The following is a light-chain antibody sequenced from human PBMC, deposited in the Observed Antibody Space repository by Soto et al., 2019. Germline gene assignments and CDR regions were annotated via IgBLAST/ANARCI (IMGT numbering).Light chain of an antibody. CDR1: STDVADYNY. CDR3: SSYTSRSALLV. V-gene: IGLV2-14*03. J-gene: IGLJ2*01. Sequence: QSALTQPASVSGSPGQSITIFCTGTSTDVADYNYVSWYQQHPGKAPKLTISDVSNRHSGVSNRFSSSKSVNTASLTISELQGEDEADYYCSSYTSRSALLVFGGGTKLTVL. CDR2: DVS.